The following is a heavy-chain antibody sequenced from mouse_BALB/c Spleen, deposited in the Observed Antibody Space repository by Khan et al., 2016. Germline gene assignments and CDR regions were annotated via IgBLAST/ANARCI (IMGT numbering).Heavy chain of an antibody. D-gene: IGHD1-1*01. J-gene: IGHJ3*01. CDR2: INTYNGAT. CDR3: ASPCGSSYVGFAY. CDR1: GYSFTGYY. Sequence: LVKTGASVKISCKASGYSFTGYYMHWVKQSHGKSLEWIGYINTYNGATSYNQKFKGKATFTVDTSSSTAYMQFNSLTTEDSAVYLCASPCGSSYVGFAYWGQGTLVTVSA. V-gene: IGHV1S34*01.